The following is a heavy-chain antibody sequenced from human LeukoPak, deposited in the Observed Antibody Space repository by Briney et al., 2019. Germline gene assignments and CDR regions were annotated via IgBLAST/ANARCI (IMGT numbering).Heavy chain of an antibody. Sequence: SETLSLTCTVSGGSISSYYWSWIRLPPGKGLEWIGYVYYSGSTKYNPSLRSRVTISVDTSKNQFSLKLSSVTAADTAVYYCASRGAVRGVSYYFDYWGQGTLVTVSS. CDR2: VYYSGST. CDR1: GGSISSYY. V-gene: IGHV4-59*01. CDR3: ASRGAVRGVSYYFDY. J-gene: IGHJ4*02. D-gene: IGHD3-10*01.